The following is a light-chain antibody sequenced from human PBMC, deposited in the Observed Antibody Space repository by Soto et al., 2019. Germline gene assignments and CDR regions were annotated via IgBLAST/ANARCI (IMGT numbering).Light chain of an antibody. CDR2: GAS. Sequence: EIVLTQSPGILSLSPGERATFSCRASQSVGSTSLAWYQQKPGQAPRLLISGASRRATGVPERFSGSGSGTDFSLTISGLEPEDFAVYYCQQFGSPPLTFGGGTKVDIK. J-gene: IGKJ4*01. V-gene: IGKV3-20*01. CDR1: QSVGSTS. CDR3: QQFGSPPLT.